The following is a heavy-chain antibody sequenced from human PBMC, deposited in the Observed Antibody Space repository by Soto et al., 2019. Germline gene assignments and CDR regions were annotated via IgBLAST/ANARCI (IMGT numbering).Heavy chain of an antibody. V-gene: IGHV4-59*01. Sequence: PSETLSLTCTVSGGSISSYYWSWIRQPPGKGLEWLGYIYSSGSTNYNPSLKSRVTISVDTSKNQFSLKLSSVTAADTAVYYCARVHSSSWYIGEAGMDVWGQGTTVTVSS. CDR1: GGSISSYY. D-gene: IGHD6-13*01. J-gene: IGHJ6*02. CDR2: IYSSGST. CDR3: ARVHSSSWYIGEAGMDV.